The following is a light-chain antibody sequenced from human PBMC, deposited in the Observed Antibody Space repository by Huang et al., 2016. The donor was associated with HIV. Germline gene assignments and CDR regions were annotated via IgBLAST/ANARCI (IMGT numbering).Light chain of an antibody. CDR1: QDISNY. CDR2: DAS. V-gene: IGKV1-33*01. J-gene: IGKJ2*01. CDR3: QQYDYFPYT. Sequence: DIQMTQSPSSLSASVGDRVTITCQASQDISNYLNWFQQKPGKAPKLRIDDASNLQSGVPSRFSGSGSGTDFSLTISGLQPEDIATYYCQQYDYFPYTFGQGTRLDIK.